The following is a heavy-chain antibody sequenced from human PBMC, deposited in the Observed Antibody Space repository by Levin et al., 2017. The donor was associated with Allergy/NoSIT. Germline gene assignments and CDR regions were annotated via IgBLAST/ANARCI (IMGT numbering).Heavy chain of an antibody. V-gene: IGHV1-8*01. Sequence: ASVKVSCKASGYTFTSYDINWVRQATGQGLEWMGWMNPNSGNTGYAQKFQGRVTMTRNTSISTAYMELSSLRSEDTAVYYCARVYRHYDYVWGSYRYDAFDIWGQGTMVTVSS. CDR1: GYTFTSYD. J-gene: IGHJ3*02. CDR3: ARVYRHYDYVWGSYRYDAFDI. CDR2: MNPNSGNT. D-gene: IGHD3-16*02.